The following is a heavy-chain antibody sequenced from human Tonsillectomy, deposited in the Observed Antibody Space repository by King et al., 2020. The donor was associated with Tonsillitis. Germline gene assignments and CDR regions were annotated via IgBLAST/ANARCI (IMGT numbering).Heavy chain of an antibody. D-gene: IGHD2-21*02. CDR2: MYTSGST. Sequence: QLQESGPGLVKPSQTLSLTCTVSGASISSGSYYWSWIRQPAGKGLEWIGRMYTSGSTNYNPSLKSRVTMSVDTSKNQFSLRLSSVTAADTAVDYCAGIYCGGDCYSTYYYYYYYMDVWGKGTRVTVSS. CDR1: GASISSGSYY. CDR3: AGIYCGGDCYSTYYYYYYYMDV. V-gene: IGHV4-61*02. J-gene: IGHJ6*03.